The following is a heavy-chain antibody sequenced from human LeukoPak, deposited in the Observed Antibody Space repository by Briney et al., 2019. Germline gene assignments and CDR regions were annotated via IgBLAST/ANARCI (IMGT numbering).Heavy chain of an antibody. V-gene: IGHV3-74*01. D-gene: IGHD4-17*01. J-gene: IGHJ4*02. CDR1: GFTFSSYW. CDR3: ARVRYGDYVRYFDY. CDR2: INSDGSST. Sequence: GGSLRLSCAASGFTFSSYWMHWVRQAPGKGLVWVSRINSDGSSTSYADSVKGRFTISRDNAKNTLYLQMNSLRAEDTAVYYCARVRYGDYVRYFDYWGQGTLVTVPS.